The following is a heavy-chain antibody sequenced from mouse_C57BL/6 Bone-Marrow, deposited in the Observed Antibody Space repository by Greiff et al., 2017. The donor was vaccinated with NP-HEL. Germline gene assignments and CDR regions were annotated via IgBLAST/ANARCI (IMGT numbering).Heavy chain of an antibody. D-gene: IGHD3-3*01. V-gene: IGHV1-63*01. Sequence: QVQLKQSGAELVRPGTSVKMSCKASGYTFTNYWIGWAKQRPGHGLEWIGDIYPGGGYTNYNEKFKGKATLTADKSSSTAYMQFSSLTSEDSAIYYCARCGTEDYFDYWGQGTTLTVSS. CDR3: ARCGTEDYFDY. J-gene: IGHJ2*01. CDR1: GYTFTNYW. CDR2: IYPGGGYT.